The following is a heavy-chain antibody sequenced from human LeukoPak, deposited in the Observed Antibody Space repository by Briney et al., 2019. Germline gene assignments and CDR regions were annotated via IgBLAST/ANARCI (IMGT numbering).Heavy chain of an antibody. Sequence: ASVKVSCKASGYTFTCYGISWVRQAPGQGLEWMGWISAYNGNTNYAQKLQGRVTMTTDTSTSTAYMELRSLRSDDTAVYYCARSSAAAGTKGNWFDPWGQGTLVTVSS. CDR3: ARSSAAAGTKGNWFDP. CDR1: GYTFTCYG. V-gene: IGHV1-18*01. J-gene: IGHJ5*02. D-gene: IGHD6-13*01. CDR2: ISAYNGNT.